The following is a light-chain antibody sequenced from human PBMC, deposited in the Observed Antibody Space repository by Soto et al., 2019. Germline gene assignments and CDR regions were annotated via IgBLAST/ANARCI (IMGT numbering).Light chain of an antibody. CDR1: SSDVGGYNY. J-gene: IGLJ1*01. CDR3: SSYTSSSTLGV. CDR2: DVS. V-gene: IGLV2-14*01. Sequence: QSALTQPASVSGSPGQSITISCIGTSSDVGGYNYVSWYQQHPGKAPKLMIYDVSNRPSGVSNRFSGSKSGNTASLTISGLQAEDEADYYCSSYTSSSTLGVFGTGTKLTVL.